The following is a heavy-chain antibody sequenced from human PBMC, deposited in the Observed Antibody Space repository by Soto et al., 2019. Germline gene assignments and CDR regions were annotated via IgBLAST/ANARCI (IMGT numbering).Heavy chain of an antibody. V-gene: IGHV3-23*01. CDR3: XKXXXXXXXXXXXXLXXYYYGMDV. CDR2: IXXSGXST. CDR1: GFTFSSYA. Sequence: EVQLLESGGGLVQPGGSLRLSCAASGFTFSSYAMSWVRQAPGKGLEWVXAIXXSGXSTYYADSVKGRFTISRDNSKNTXYLQXNSLRXXXTXXXXCXKXXXXXXXXXXXXLXXYYYGMDVWGQGTTVTVSS. J-gene: IGHJ6*02.